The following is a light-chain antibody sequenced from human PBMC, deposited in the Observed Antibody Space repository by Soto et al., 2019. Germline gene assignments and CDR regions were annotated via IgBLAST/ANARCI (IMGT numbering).Light chain of an antibody. CDR2: EVS. CDR3: MQSTQLPPT. V-gene: IGKV2D-29*02. J-gene: IGKJ5*01. Sequence: IVMTQSPLSLPVTPGQPASISCKSSQSLLHITGETFLFWYLQKQGQXXQXXIYEVSTRVSGVPDRFSGSGSGTDLTIEISRVETDDVGIYYCMQSTQLPPTFGQGTRLEIK. CDR1: QSLLHITGETF.